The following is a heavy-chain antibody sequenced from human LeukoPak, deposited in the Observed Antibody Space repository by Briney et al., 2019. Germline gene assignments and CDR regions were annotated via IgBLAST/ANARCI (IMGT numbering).Heavy chain of an antibody. J-gene: IGHJ4*02. CDR1: GGSISSYY. CDR2: IYYSGST. CDR3: ARDGEPDSGYDLPG. D-gene: IGHD5-12*01. V-gene: IGHV4-59*01. Sequence: SETLSLTCTVSGGSISSYYWSWIRQPPGKGLEWIGYIYYSGSTNYNPSLKSRVTISVDTSKNQFSLKLSSVTAADTAVYYCARDGEPDSGYDLPGWGQGTLVTVSS.